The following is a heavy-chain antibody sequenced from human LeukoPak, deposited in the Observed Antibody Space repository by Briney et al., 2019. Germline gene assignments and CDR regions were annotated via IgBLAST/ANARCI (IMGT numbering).Heavy chain of an antibody. CDR2: IYYSGST. J-gene: IGHJ4*02. V-gene: IGHV4-39*01. CDR1: GGSISSSSYY. Sequence: PSETLSLTCTVSGGSISSSSYYWGWIRQPPGKGLEWIGSIYYSGSTYYNPSLKSRVTISVDTSKNQFSLKLSAVTAADTAVYYCARPHCSSTSGYLASGFDYWGQGTLVTVSS. D-gene: IGHD2-2*01. CDR3: ARPHCSSTSGYLASGFDY.